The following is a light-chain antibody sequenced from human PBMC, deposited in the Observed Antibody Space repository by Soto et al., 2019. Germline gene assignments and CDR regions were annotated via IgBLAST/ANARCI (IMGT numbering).Light chain of an antibody. J-gene: IGKJ2*01. CDR3: QQRTDWPPVYT. CDR1: QSVSSF. Sequence: EIVLTQSPVTLSLSPGDRATLSCRPSQSVSSFLAWYQQKPGQPPRLLIYDVSNRAAGNPARFSGSGSGTDFTLTISSLEPEDFAVYYCQQRTDWPPVYTFGQGTKLEIK. CDR2: DVS. V-gene: IGKV3-11*01.